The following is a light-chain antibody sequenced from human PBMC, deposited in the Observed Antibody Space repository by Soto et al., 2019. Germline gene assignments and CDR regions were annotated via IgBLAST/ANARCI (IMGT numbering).Light chain of an antibody. CDR2: AAS. CDR1: QNTSSY. J-gene: IGKJ4*01. Sequence: DIQLTKSPSFLSASVGDRVTITCRTRQNTSSYLAWYQQKPGKAPQLLISAASTLQSGVPSRFSGSGSGTEFTLTISSLQPEDFATYYCQQLKSYPLSFGGGTKVEI. V-gene: IGKV1-9*01. CDR3: QQLKSYPLS.